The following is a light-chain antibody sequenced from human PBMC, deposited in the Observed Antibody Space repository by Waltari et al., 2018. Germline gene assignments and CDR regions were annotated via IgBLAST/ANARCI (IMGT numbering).Light chain of an antibody. CDR1: LWSYNFKDY. CDR2: WAS. J-gene: IGKJ2*01. V-gene: IGKV4-1*01. Sequence: LWSYNFKDYLGCYQQKPGQPPKLRIYWASTRESGFPDRFSGSWSGTNFTLTINCLQAKDVPVYDGQQYYSSPPTFGQGTKLKIK. CDR3: QQYYSSPPT.